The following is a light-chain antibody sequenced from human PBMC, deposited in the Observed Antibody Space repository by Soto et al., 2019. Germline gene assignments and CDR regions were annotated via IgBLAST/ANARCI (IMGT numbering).Light chain of an antibody. CDR3: QKYGSSLTWT. V-gene: IGKV3-20*01. CDR1: QSISSSF. J-gene: IGKJ1*01. Sequence: EIVLTQSPGRLSLAPGERASLSCGASQSISSSFLAWYQQKPGQAPRLLIYGASSRATGIPDRFSGTGSETDFTLTISRLEPEDFAVYYCQKYGSSLTWTFGQGTKVDIK. CDR2: GAS.